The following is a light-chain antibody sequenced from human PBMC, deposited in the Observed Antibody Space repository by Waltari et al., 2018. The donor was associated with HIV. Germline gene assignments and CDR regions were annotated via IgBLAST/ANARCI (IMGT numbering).Light chain of an antibody. Sequence: EIVLTQSPANLSLSPGERATLSCRASQSVSGYFAWYQQKPGQAPRLLIYGESSRATGIPARFSGSGSGTDFTLTISSLEPGDFGVYYCHQRSNWPITFGQGTRLEIK. CDR2: GES. CDR3: HQRSNWPIT. CDR1: QSVSGY. J-gene: IGKJ5*01. V-gene: IGKV3-11*01.